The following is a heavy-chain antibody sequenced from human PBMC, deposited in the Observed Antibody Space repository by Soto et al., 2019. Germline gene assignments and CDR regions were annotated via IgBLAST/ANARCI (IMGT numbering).Heavy chain of an antibody. CDR3: AREPAVVPFDY. CDR2: IKPDASEK. V-gene: IGHV3-7*01. Sequence: EVPLVESGGGLVQPGGSLRLSCAASGFTFGTDWMSWFRQAPGKGLEWVANIKPDASEKHYVDSVEGRFTISRDNAKNSLFLHMNSLKAEDTAVYYCAREPAVVPFDYWGQGALVTVSS. CDR1: GFTFGTDW. D-gene: IGHD2-2*01. J-gene: IGHJ4*02.